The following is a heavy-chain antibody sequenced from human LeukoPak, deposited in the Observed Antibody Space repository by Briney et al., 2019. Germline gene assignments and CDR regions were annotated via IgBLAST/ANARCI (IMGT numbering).Heavy chain of an antibody. CDR1: GFTFSSYW. CDR3: ARDSGNYGSGNYYYYYMDV. Sequence: GGSLRLSCAASGFTFSSYWMHWVRQAPGKGLVWVSRINSDGSSTSYADSVKGRFTISRDNAKNTLYLQMNSLRAEDTAVYYCARDSGNYGSGNYYYYYMDVWGKGTTVTVSS. CDR2: INSDGSST. V-gene: IGHV3-74*01. J-gene: IGHJ6*03. D-gene: IGHD3-10*01.